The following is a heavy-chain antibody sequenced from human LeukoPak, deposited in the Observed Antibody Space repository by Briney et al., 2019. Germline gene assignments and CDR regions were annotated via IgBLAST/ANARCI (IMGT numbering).Heavy chain of an antibody. J-gene: IGHJ6*03. Sequence: SETLSLTCTVSGYSISSGYYWGWIRQPPGKGLEWIGSIYHSGSTYYNPSLKSRVTISVDTSKNQFSLKLSSVTAADTAVYYCARVSGGSGYYMDVWGKGTTVTVSS. CDR1: GYSISSGYY. CDR3: ARVSGGSGYYMDV. D-gene: IGHD1-26*01. CDR2: IYHSGST. V-gene: IGHV4-38-2*02.